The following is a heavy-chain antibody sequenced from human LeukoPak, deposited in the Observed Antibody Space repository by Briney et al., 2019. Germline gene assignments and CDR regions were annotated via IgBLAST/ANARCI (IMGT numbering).Heavy chain of an antibody. D-gene: IGHD3-10*01. J-gene: IGHJ4*02. Sequence: ASVKVSCKASGYTFTDYYMHWVRQAPGQGLEWMGWINPNSGGTNYAQKLQGRVTMTRDTSISTAYMELSRLRSDDTAVYYCARVGVRGVIIRRAHFDYWGQGTLVTVPS. CDR2: INPNSGGT. CDR1: GYTFTDYY. V-gene: IGHV1-2*02. CDR3: ARVGVRGVIIRRAHFDY.